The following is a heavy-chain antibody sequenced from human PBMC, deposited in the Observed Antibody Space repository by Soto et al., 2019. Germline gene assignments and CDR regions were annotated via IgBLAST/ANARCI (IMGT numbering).Heavy chain of an antibody. CDR2: TYYRSKWYN. CDR3: ARGSWDDVTGRYYMDV. CDR1: RDSFSSNSAG. V-gene: IGHV6-1*01. D-gene: IGHD1-1*01. Sequence: SQTLSLTCDISRDSFSSNSAGLNWIRQTPSRGLEWLGRTYYRSKWYNNYALSVKSRVTVNPDTAKNQFSLQLNSVTPEDTAVYYCARGSWDDVTGRYYMDVWGKGTTVTVSS. J-gene: IGHJ6*03.